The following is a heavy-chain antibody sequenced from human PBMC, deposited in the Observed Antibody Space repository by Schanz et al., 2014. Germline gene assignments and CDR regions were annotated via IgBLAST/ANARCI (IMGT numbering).Heavy chain of an antibody. J-gene: IGHJ3*02. CDR3: AKGRFGELSAFDI. V-gene: IGHV3-23*01. CDR2: ISGDHRNT. D-gene: IGHD3-10*01. Sequence: EVQLMESGGGLVKPGGSLRLSCVASGFAFSSFAMTWVRQAPGKGLEWVSSISGDHRNTFYADSVKGRFTISRDNSKNTLYLQMNSLRAEDTAIYYCAKGRFGELSAFDIWGQGTMVTVSS. CDR1: GFAFSSFA.